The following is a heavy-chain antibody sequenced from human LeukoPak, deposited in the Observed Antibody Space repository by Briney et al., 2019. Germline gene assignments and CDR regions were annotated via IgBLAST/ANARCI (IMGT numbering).Heavy chain of an antibody. J-gene: IGHJ3*02. CDR3: AIDSSGPSAFDI. Sequence: PGGSLRLSCAASGFTFITYAMSWVRQAPGKGLEWVASINQDESAKFYVDSVKGRFTISRDNSKNTLYLQMNSLRAEDTAVYYCAIDSSGPSAFDIWGQGTMVTVSS. D-gene: IGHD3-22*01. V-gene: IGHV3-7*03. CDR1: GFTFITYA. CDR2: INQDESAK.